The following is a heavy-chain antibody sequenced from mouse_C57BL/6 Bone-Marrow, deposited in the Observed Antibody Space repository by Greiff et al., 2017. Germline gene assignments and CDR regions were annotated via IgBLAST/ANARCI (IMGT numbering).Heavy chain of an antibody. J-gene: IGHJ2*01. Sequence: EVQLVESGAELVKPGASVKLSCTASGFNIKDYYMHWVKQRTEQGLEWIGRIDPEDGETKYAPKFQGKATITADPSSTTAYLQLSSLTSEDTAVYYCALSIYYYGSSPFDYWGQGTTLTVSS. CDR1: GFNIKDYY. V-gene: IGHV14-2*01. CDR3: ALSIYYYGSSPFDY. CDR2: IDPEDGET. D-gene: IGHD1-1*01.